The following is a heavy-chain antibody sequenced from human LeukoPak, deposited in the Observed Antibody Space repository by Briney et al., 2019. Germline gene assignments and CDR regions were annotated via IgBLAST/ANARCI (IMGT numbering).Heavy chain of an antibody. CDR2: IYYSGST. CDR3: ARATSSYYYDCSGYYQD. CDR1: GGSISSYY. V-gene: IGHV4-59*01. Sequence: SETLSLTCTVSGGSISSYYWSWIRQPPGKGLEWIGYIYYSGSTNYNPSLKSRVTISVDTSKNQFSLKLSSVTAADTAVYYCARATSSYYYDCSGYYQDWGQGTLVTVSS. D-gene: IGHD3-22*01. J-gene: IGHJ4*02.